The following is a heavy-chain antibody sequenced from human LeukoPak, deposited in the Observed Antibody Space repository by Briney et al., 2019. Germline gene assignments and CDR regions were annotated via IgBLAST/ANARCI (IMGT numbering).Heavy chain of an antibody. CDR2: INAGNGNT. Sequence: ASVKVSCKASGYTFTSYAMHWVRQAPGQRLEWMGWINAGNGNTKYSQKFQGRVTMTEDTSTDTAYMELSSLRSEDTAVYYCATVSSSSPDYDSQYYYYMDVWGKGTTVTVSS. CDR3: ATVSSSSPDYDSQYYYYMDV. J-gene: IGHJ6*03. CDR1: GYTFTSYA. V-gene: IGHV1-3*01. D-gene: IGHD6-6*01.